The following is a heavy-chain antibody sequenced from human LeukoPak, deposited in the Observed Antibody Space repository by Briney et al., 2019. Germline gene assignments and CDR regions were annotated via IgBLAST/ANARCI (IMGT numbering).Heavy chain of an antibody. CDR3: ARDSGSGNNDY. CDR2: ISAGNGNT. V-gene: IGHV1-3*01. CDR1: GYTFTSYA. J-gene: IGHJ4*02. Sequence: ASVKVSCKASGYTFTSYAIHWVRQAPGQRLEWMGWISAGNGNTKYSQSFQGRVTFISNTSATTAFMGLSSLRSEDAAVYYCARDSGSGNNDYWGQGTLVTVSS. D-gene: IGHD1-26*01.